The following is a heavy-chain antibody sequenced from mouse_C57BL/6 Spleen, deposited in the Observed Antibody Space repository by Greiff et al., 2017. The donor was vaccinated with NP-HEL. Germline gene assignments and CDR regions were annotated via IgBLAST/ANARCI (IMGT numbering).Heavy chain of an antibody. CDR3: ARHWDVPAMDY. CDR2: INPNNGGT. V-gene: IGHV1-26*01. J-gene: IGHJ4*01. Sequence: EVQLQQSGPELVKPGASVKISCKASGYTFTDYYMNWVKQSHGKSLEWIGDINPNNGGTSYNQKFKGKATLTVDKSSSTAYMELRSLTSEDSAVYYCARHWDVPAMDYWGQGTSVTVSS. D-gene: IGHD4-1*01. CDR1: GYTFTDYY.